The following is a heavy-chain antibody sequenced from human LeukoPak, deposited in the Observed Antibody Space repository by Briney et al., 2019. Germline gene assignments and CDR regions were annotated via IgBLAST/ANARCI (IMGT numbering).Heavy chain of an antibody. J-gene: IGHJ5*02. Sequence: SETLSLTCAVFGGTFSGQYWSWIRQPPGKGLEWIGEINHSGSSNYNPALKSRVTMSVDTSKNQFSLKLSSVTAADTAVYYCARGSYYDFCSGLNGGHWFDPWGQGTLVTVSS. V-gene: IGHV4-34*01. CDR2: INHSGSS. CDR1: GGTFSGQY. CDR3: ARGSYYDFCSGLNGGHWFDP. D-gene: IGHD3-3*01.